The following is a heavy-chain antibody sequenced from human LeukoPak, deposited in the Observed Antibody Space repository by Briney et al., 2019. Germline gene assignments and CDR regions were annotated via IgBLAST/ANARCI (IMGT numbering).Heavy chain of an antibody. Sequence: PGGSLRLSCAASGFTFSSYGMHWVRQAPGKGLEWVANIKEDGSEKNYVDSVKGRLTISRDNDKKSLSLQMNSLRVEDTAVYYCARTDQFWSGNGTYFYYYMDVWGKGSTVTVSS. J-gene: IGHJ6*03. D-gene: IGHD3-3*01. CDR2: IKEDGSEK. V-gene: IGHV3-7*01. CDR3: ARTDQFWSGNGTYFYYYMDV. CDR1: GFTFSSYG.